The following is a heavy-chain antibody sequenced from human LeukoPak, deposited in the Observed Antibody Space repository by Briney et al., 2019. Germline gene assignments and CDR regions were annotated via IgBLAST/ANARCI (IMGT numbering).Heavy chain of an antibody. Sequence: TGGSLRLSCAASGFTFSSYSMNWVRQAPGKGLEWVSYISSSSSTIYYADSVKGRFTISRDDAKNSLYLQMNSLRAEDTAVYYCARDLAVAAHDYWGQGTLVTVSS. D-gene: IGHD6-19*01. CDR2: ISSSSSTI. CDR1: GFTFSSYS. CDR3: ARDLAVAAHDY. J-gene: IGHJ4*02. V-gene: IGHV3-48*01.